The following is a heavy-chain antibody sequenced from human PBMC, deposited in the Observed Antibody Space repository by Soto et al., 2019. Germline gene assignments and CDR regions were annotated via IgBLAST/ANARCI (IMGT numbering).Heavy chain of an antibody. D-gene: IGHD3-16*01. CDR3: ARHLGGNHYYYGMDV. Sequence: QVQLVQSGAEVKKPGSSVKVSCKASGGTFSSYAISWVRQAPGQGLEWMGGHIPIFGTADYAQKFQGRVTITADDFTSTAYMELGSLRSEDTAVYYCARHLGGNHYYYGMDVWGQGTTVTVSS. V-gene: IGHV1-69*12. CDR2: HIPIFGTA. J-gene: IGHJ6*02. CDR1: GGTFSSYA.